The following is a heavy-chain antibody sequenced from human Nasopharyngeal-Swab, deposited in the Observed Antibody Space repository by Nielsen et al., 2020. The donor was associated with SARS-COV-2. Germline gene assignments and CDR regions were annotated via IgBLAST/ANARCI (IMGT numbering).Heavy chain of an antibody. D-gene: IGHD3-22*01. J-gene: IGHJ4*02. Sequence: GESLKISCAASGFTFSDYYMSWIRQAPGKGLEWVSYISSSGSTIYYADSVKGRFTISRDNAKNSLYLQMSSLRAEDTAVYYCAREDTDYYDSSGYFDYWGQGTLVTVSS. V-gene: IGHV3-11*01. CDR1: GFTFSDYY. CDR3: AREDTDYYDSSGYFDY. CDR2: ISSSGSTI.